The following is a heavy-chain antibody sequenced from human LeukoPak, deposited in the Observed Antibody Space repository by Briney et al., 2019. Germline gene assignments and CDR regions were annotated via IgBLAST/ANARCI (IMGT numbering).Heavy chain of an antibody. CDR1: GFTFSSYS. V-gene: IGHV3-23*01. CDR2: ISGSDGST. D-gene: IGHD5-24*01. Sequence: PGGSLRPSCAASGFTFSSYSMHWVRQAPGKGLEWVSSISGSDGSTYYADFVKGRFTISRDNSKNTLHLQMNSLRAEDTAVYYCAKSLGVGGYTRYKGFDQWGQGTLVPVSS. CDR3: AKSLGVGGYTRYKGFDQ. J-gene: IGHJ4*02.